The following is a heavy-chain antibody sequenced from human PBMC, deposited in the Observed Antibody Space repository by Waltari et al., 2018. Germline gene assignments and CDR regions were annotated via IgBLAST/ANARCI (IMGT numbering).Heavy chain of an antibody. CDR1: GYTFTSYH. CDR2: VNTTIGKS. CDR3: AREFRSAAGHRNGMDI. V-gene: IGHV1-8*01. Sequence: QVQLVQSGAEVKKPGASVKVSCKASGYTFTSYHINWVRQAPGQGLEWMGWVNTTIGKSACAEKFQGRVTMTRDTSINTAYMELSGLRSEDTAVYYCAREFRSAAGHRNGMDIWGQGTAVTVSS. D-gene: IGHD6-19*01. J-gene: IGHJ6*02.